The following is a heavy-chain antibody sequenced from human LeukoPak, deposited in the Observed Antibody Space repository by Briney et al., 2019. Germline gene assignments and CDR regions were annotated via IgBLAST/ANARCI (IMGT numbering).Heavy chain of an antibody. Sequence: GASVKVSCKVSGYTCTELGVHWARQAPGKGRGWMGWFDPEDGETIYAQKFQGRVTMTEDTSTDTAYMELSSLRSDDTAVSYCATTGSGNYYYYYMDVWGKGTTVTVSS. CDR1: GYTCTELG. V-gene: IGHV1-24*01. CDR3: ATTGSGNYYYYYMDV. CDR2: FDPEDGET. J-gene: IGHJ6*03. D-gene: IGHD3-10*01.